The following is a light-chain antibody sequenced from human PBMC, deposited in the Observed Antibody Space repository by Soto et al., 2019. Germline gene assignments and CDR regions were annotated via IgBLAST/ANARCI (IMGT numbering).Light chain of an antibody. CDR3: QKYDSAPRT. CDR1: QTISSW. CDR2: KAS. Sequence: DIQMTQSPSTLSGSVGDRVTITRRASQTISSWLAWYQQKPGKAPKLLIYKASTLKSGVPSRFSGSGSGTEFTLTISSLQPEDFATYYCQKYDSAPRTFGQGTKVDI. V-gene: IGKV1-5*03. J-gene: IGKJ1*01.